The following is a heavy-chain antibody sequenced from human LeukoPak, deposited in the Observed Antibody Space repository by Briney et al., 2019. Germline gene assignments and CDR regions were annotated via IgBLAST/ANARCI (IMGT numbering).Heavy chain of an antibody. CDR2: ISSSSSYI. V-gene: IGHV3-21*01. J-gene: IGHJ4*02. Sequence: PGGSLRLSCAASGFTFSSYSMNWVRQAPGKGLEWVSSISSSSSYIYYADSVKGRFTISRDNAKNSLYLQMNSLRAEDTAVYYCARAGLDYGDPGDYWGQGTLVTVSS. CDR3: ARAGLDYGDPGDY. D-gene: IGHD4-17*01. CDR1: GFTFSSYS.